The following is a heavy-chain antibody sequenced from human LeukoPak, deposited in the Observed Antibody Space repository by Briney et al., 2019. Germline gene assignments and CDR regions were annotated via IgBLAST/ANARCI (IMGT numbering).Heavy chain of an antibody. J-gene: IGHJ4*02. CDR3: IRCLTGYSLLDY. Sequence: SETLSLTCTVSGGSISSSSYYWGWIRQPPGKGLEWIGSIYYSGSTYYNPSLKSRVTISVDTSKNQFSLKLSSVTAADTAVYYCIRCLTGYSLLDYGGKENLVTVSS. CDR1: GGSISSSSYY. V-gene: IGHV4-39*07. CDR2: IYYSGST. D-gene: IGHD3-9*01.